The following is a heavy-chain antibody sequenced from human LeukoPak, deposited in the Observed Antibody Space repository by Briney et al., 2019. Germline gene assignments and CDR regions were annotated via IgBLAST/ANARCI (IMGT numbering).Heavy chain of an antibody. CDR1: GVSISSGGYY. CDR3: ARLGYSSSWYKSNNDY. Sequence: SETLSLTCTVSGVSISSGGYYWSWIRQPPGKGLEWIGEINHSGSTNYNPSLKSRVTISVDTSKNQFSLKLSSVTAADTAVYYCARLGYSSSWYKSNNDYWGQGTLVTVSS. CDR2: INHSGST. J-gene: IGHJ4*02. V-gene: IGHV4-39*07. D-gene: IGHD6-13*01.